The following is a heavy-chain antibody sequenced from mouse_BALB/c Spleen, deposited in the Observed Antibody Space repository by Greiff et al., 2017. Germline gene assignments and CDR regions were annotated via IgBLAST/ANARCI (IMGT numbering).Heavy chain of an antibody. D-gene: IGHD3-3*01. CDR1: GYAFSSYW. CDR2: IYPGDGDT. J-gene: IGHJ4*01. Sequence: VQLQQSGAELVRPGSSVKISCKASGYAFSSYWMNWVKQRPGQGLEWIVQIYPGDGDTNYNGKFKGKATLTADKSSSTAYMQLSSLTSEDSAVYFCARSRAGDYWGQGTSVTVSS. CDR3: ARSRAGDY. V-gene: IGHV1-80*01.